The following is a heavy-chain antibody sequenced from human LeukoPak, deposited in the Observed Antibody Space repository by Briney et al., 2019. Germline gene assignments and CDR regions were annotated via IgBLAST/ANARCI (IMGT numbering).Heavy chain of an antibody. Sequence: ETLSLTCTVSGGSISSYYWSWIRQPAGKGLEWIGYIYYSGSTSYNPSLKSRVTISVDTSNNQFSLKLSSVTAADTAVYYCARDTSGYRRGSFDYWGQGTLVTVSS. J-gene: IGHJ4*02. CDR1: GGSISSYY. V-gene: IGHV4-59*01. CDR3: ARDTSGYRRGSFDY. CDR2: IYYSGST. D-gene: IGHD3-22*01.